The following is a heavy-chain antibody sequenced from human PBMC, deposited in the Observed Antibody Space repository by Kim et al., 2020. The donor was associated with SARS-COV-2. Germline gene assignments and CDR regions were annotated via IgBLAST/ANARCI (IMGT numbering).Heavy chain of an antibody. D-gene: IGHD4-17*01. CDR1: GFTFSSYA. V-gene: IGHV3-23*01. Sequence: GGSLRLSCAASGFTFSSYAMSWVRQAPGKGLEWVSAISASGGSTKYADSVKGRFTISRDNSKNTLYLQINSLRAEDTAVYYCAKGATTVSFRYFDYWGQGTLVTVSS. J-gene: IGHJ4*02. CDR2: ISASGGST. CDR3: AKGATTVSFRYFDY.